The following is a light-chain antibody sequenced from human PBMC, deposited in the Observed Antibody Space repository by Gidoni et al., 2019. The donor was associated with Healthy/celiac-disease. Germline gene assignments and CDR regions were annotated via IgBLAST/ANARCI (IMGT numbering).Light chain of an antibody. CDR2: DAP. V-gene: IGKV3-11*01. Sequence: LLTPSPATPSLSPGQRATPSCRDSQSVSSYLAWYQQKPGQAPRLLIYDAPNRPPGIPARFSGSGSGTDFTLTISSLEPEDFAVYYCQQRSNWPGLTFGGGTKVEIK. J-gene: IGKJ4*01. CDR1: QSVSSY. CDR3: QQRSNWPGLT.